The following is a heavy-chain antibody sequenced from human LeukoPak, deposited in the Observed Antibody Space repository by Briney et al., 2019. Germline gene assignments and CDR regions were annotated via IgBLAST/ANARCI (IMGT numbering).Heavy chain of an antibody. D-gene: IGHD3-22*01. CDR2: INPNSGGT. CDR3: ARDLGVRYYYDSSGEFDY. CDR1: GYTFTGYY. V-gene: IGHV1-2*06. Sequence: GASVKVSCKASGYTFTGYYMHWVRQAPGQGLEWMGRINPNSGGTNYAQKFQGRVTMTRDTSISTAYMELSRLRYDDTAVYYCARDLGVRYYYDSSGEFDYWGQGTLVTVSS. J-gene: IGHJ4*02.